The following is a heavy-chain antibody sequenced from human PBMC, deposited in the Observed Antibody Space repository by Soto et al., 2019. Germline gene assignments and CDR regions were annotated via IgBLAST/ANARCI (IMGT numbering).Heavy chain of an antibody. D-gene: IGHD2-15*01. CDR3: APLSVSLSGPYGIHV. CDR2: MFYSGLT. V-gene: IGHV4-39*01. J-gene: IGHJ6*02. Sequence: SETLSLTCSVSGYSVTSSDYYWAWIRQPPGKGLEWIGSMFYSGLTYYNPSLESRVTLSVDTPKNQFSVRLNSVTAADTAVYYCAPLSVSLSGPYGIHVWGQGTTVTVSS. CDR1: GYSVTSSDYY.